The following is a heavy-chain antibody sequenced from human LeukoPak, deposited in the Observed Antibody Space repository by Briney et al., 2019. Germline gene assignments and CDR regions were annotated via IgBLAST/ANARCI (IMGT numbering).Heavy chain of an antibody. V-gene: IGHV1-69*13. D-gene: IGHD6-19*01. Sequence: SVKVSCKASGGTFSSYAISWVRQAPGQGLEWMGGIIPIFGTANYAQKFQGRVTITADESTSTAYMELSRLRSDDTAVYYCARVGYSSGWYLEDYFDYWGQGTLVTVSS. CDR3: ARVGYSSGWYLEDYFDY. CDR2: IIPIFGTA. J-gene: IGHJ4*02. CDR1: GGTFSSYA.